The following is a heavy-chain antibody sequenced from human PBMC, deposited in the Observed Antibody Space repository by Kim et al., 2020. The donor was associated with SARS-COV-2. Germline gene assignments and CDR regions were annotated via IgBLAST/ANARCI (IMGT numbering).Heavy chain of an antibody. J-gene: IGHJ4*02. CDR2: IWYDGSNK. CDR3: ARESPPYGGLDY. Sequence: GGSLRLSCAASGFTFSSYGMHWVRQAPGKGLEWVAVIWYDGSNKYYADSVKGRFTISRDNSKNTLYLQMNSLRAEDTAVYYCARESPPYGGLDYWGQGTLVTVSS. V-gene: IGHV3-33*01. D-gene: IGHD4-17*01. CDR1: GFTFSSYG.